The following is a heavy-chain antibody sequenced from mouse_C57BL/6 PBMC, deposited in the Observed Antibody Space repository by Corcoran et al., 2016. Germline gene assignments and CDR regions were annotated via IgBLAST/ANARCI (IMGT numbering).Heavy chain of an antibody. J-gene: IGHJ3*01. CDR1: GYTFTDYD. Sequence: EVQLQQSGPELVKPGASVKISCKASGYTFTDYDMNWVKQSHGKSLEWIGAINPNNGATSYNQKFKGKATLTVDKSSSTAYMELRSLTSEDSAVYYCARTGFAYLGQGTLVTVSA. CDR2: INPNNGAT. CDR3: ARTGFAY. V-gene: IGHV1-26*01.